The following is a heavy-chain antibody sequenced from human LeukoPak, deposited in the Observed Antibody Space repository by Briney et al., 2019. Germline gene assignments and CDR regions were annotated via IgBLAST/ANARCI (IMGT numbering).Heavy chain of an antibody. CDR2: IHYSGST. V-gene: IGHV4-59*01. J-gene: IGHJ6*02. CDR3: ARDPSSYSYGMNV. Sequence: PSETLSLTCTVSGGSISSYYWSWIRQPPGKGLEWIGYIHYSGSTNYNPSLKSRVTISVDTSKNQFSLKLSSVTAADTAVYFCARDPSSYSYGMNVWGQGTTVTVSS. D-gene: IGHD6-6*01. CDR1: GGSISSYY.